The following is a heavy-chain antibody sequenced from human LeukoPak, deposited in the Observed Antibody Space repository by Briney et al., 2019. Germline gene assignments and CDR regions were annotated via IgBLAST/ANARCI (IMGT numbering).Heavy chain of an antibody. CDR2: INSDGSST. J-gene: IGHJ4*02. V-gene: IGHV3-74*01. CDR3: ARATVDYVWGSYRFHFDY. CDR1: GGSISSYY. D-gene: IGHD3-16*02. Sequence: PSETLSLTCTVSGGSISSYYWSWIRQPPGKGLVWVSRINSDGSSTSYADSVKGRFTISRDNAKNTLYLQMNSLRAEDTAVYYCARATVDYVWGSYRFHFDYWGQGTLVTVSS.